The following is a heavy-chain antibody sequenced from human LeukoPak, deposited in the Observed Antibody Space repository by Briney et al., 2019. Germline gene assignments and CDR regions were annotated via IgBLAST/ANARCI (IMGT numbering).Heavy chain of an antibody. Sequence: SETLSLTCTVSGGSISTYYWSWIRQPAGKGLEWIGRIYSSGYTDYNPSLKSRVTMSVDTSKNQFSLKLSSVTAADTAVYYCARDEEDYSANYYYYYMDVWGKGTTVTVSS. D-gene: IGHD4-11*01. CDR1: GGSISTYY. CDR3: ARDEEDYSANYYYYYMDV. V-gene: IGHV4-4*07. CDR2: IYSSGYT. J-gene: IGHJ6*03.